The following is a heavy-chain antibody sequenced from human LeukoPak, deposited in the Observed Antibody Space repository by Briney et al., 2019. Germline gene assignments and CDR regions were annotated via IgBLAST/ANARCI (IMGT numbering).Heavy chain of an antibody. CDR1: GGSISSYY. CDR2: IYYSGST. CDR3: ASYGGYSYGFRY. J-gene: IGHJ4*02. D-gene: IGHD5-18*01. V-gene: IGHV4-59*01. Sequence: PSETLSLTCTVSGGSISSYYWSWIRQPPGKGLEWIGYIYYSGSTNYNPSLKSRVTISVDTSKNQFSLKLSSVTAADTAVYYCASYGGYSYGFRYWGQGTLVTVSS.